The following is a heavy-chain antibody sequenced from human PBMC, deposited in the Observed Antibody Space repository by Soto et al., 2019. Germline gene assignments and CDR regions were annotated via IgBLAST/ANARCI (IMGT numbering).Heavy chain of an antibody. Sequence: PGGSLRLSCAASGFTFGTYAMSWVRQAPGKGLEWVSAIIARVGSTYYTDSVKGRFTISRDNSKNTPYLQMNSLRAEDTAVYYCAKGGQSHDYWGQGTLVTVSS. CDR2: IIARVGST. CDR1: GFTFGTYA. J-gene: IGHJ4*02. V-gene: IGHV3-23*01. CDR3: AKGGQSHDY.